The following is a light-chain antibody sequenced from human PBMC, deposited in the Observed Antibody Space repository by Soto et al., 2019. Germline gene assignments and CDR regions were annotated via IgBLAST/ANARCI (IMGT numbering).Light chain of an antibody. CDR1: SSDVGGYKY. Sequence: QSALTQPASVSGSPGQSITISCTGTSSDVGGYKYVSWYQHQPGKAPKLMIYEVNNRPSGVSNRFSGSKSGNTASLTISGLPAEDEADYYCSSYSTNSTPLVFGSGTKVTVL. CDR2: EVN. V-gene: IGLV2-14*01. CDR3: SSYSTNSTPLV. J-gene: IGLJ1*01.